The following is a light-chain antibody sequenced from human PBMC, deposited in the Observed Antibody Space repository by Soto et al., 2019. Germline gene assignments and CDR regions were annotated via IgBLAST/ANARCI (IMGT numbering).Light chain of an antibody. CDR2: DVD. J-gene: IGLJ2*01. V-gene: IGLV2-14*03. Sequence: QSALTQPASVSGSPGQSITISCTGTSSDVGGYNFVSWYQQHPGKAPRLMIFDVDNRPSGVSTRFSGSKSGNTASLTISGLQAEDEADYYCCSYSGSSTTVVFGGGTKVTVL. CDR1: SSDVGGYNF. CDR3: CSYSGSSTTVV.